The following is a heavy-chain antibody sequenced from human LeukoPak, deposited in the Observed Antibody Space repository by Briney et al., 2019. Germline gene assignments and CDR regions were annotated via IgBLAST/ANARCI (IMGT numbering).Heavy chain of an antibody. CDR3: ARVRYCSSTSCRNFYYYYGMDV. J-gene: IGHJ6*04. D-gene: IGHD2-2*01. Sequence: GASVKVSCKASGGTFSSYAISWVRQAPGQGLEWMGGMIPIFGTANYAQKFQGRVTITADKSTSTAYMELSSLRSEDTAVYYCARVRYCSSTSCRNFYYYYGMDVWGKGTTVTVSS. V-gene: IGHV1-69*06. CDR1: GGTFSSYA. CDR2: MIPIFGTA.